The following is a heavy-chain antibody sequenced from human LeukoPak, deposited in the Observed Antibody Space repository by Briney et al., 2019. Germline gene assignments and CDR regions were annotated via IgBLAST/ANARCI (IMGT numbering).Heavy chain of an antibody. V-gene: IGHV3-9*01. D-gene: IGHD2-2*01. CDR3: AKGRYQLLSRGWFDP. J-gene: IGHJ5*02. CDR1: GFTFDDYA. CDR2: ISWNSGSI. Sequence: PGGSLRLSCAASGFTFDDYAMHWVRHAPGKGLDWVSGISWNSGSIGYADSVKGRFTISRDNAKNSLYLQMNSLRAEDTALYYCAKGRYQLLSRGWFDPWGQGTLVTVSS.